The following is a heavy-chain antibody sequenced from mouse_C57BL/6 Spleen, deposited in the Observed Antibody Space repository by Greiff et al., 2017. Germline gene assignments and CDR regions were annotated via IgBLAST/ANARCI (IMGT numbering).Heavy chain of an antibody. J-gene: IGHJ3*01. D-gene: IGHD2-3*01. CDR3: AVDGYYPWFAY. CDR2: IYPGDGDT. Sequence: QVQLQQSGPELVKPGASVKISCKASGYAFSSSWMNWVKQRPGKGLEWIGRIYPGDGDTNYNGKFKGKATLTADKSSSTAYMQLSSLTSEDSAVYFWAVDGYYPWFAYWGQGTLVTVSA. V-gene: IGHV1-82*01. CDR1: GYAFSSSW.